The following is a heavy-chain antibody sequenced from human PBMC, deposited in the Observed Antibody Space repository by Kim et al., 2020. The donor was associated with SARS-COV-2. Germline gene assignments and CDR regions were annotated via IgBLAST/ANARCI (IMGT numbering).Heavy chain of an antibody. CDR2: ISRSSSTV. Sequence: GGSLRLFCAASGFTFSSYSMNWVRQAPGKGLEWVSYISRSSSTVYYADSVKGRFTISRDNAKNSLYLQMNSLRAEDTAIYYCARDLLLWFGGQYYYYYGMDVWGQGTTVTVS. J-gene: IGHJ6*02. CDR3: ARDLLLWFGGQYYYYYGMDV. CDR1: GFTFSSYS. V-gene: IGHV3-48*04. D-gene: IGHD3-10*01.